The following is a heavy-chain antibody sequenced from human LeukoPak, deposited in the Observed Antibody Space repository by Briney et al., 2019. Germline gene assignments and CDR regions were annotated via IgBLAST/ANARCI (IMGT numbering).Heavy chain of an antibody. CDR2: IIPIFGTA. CDR1: GGTFSSYA. Sequence: ASVKVSCKASGGTFSSYAINWVRQAPGQGLEWMGGIIPIFGTANYAQKFQGRVTITTDESTSTAYMELSSLRSEDTAVYYCATGKVVITTEFDPWGQGTLVTVSS. D-gene: IGHD3-22*01. V-gene: IGHV1-69*05. J-gene: IGHJ5*02. CDR3: ATGKVVITTEFDP.